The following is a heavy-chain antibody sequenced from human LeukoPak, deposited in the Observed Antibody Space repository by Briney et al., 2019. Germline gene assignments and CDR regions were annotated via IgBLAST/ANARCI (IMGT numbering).Heavy chain of an antibody. CDR3: AREIAVAGHFQH. CDR2: IIPIFGTA. J-gene: IGHJ1*01. V-gene: IGHV1-69*13. CDR1: GGTFSSYA. D-gene: IGHD6-19*01. Sequence: SVKVSCKASGGTFSSYAISWVRQAPGQGLEWMGGIIPIFGTANYAQKFQGRVTITADESTSTAYMELSSLRSEDTAVYYCAREIAVAGHFQHWGQGTLVTVSS.